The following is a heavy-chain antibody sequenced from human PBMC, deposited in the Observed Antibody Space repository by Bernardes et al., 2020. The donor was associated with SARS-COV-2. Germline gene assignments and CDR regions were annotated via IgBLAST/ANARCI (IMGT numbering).Heavy chain of an antibody. V-gene: IGHV1-2*02. J-gene: IGHJ6*02. CDR3: AIPPTNYDRYGMDV. Sequence: AAGKDSCKASGYTFTGYYMHWVRQAPGQGLEWMGWINPNSGGTTYAQKFQGRVTMTRDTSISTAYMELSRLRSDDTAVYYCAIPPTNYDRYGMDVWGQGTTVTGSS. D-gene: IGHD3-22*01. CDR1: GYTFTGYY. CDR2: INPNSGGT.